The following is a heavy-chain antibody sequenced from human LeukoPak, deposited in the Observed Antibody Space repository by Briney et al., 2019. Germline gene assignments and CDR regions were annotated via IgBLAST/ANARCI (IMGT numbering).Heavy chain of an antibody. CDR3: ARLRPNYSRTPFDY. V-gene: IGHV1-2*02. D-gene: IGHD3-10*01. CDR2: INPNSGGT. J-gene: IGHJ4*02. Sequence: ASVKVSCKASGYTFTGYYMHWVRQAPGQGLEWMGWINPNSGGTNYAQKFQGRVTMTRDASIGTAYMELRSLRSDDTAVYYCARLRPNYSRTPFDYWGQGTLVTVSS. CDR1: GYTFTGYY.